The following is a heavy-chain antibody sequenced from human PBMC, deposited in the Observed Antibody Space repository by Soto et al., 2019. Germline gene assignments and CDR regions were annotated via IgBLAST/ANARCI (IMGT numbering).Heavy chain of an antibody. V-gene: IGHV3-33*01. CDR2: IWYDGSNK. CDR3: ARGYCSGGSCHIDY. Sequence: GGSLRLSCAASGFTFSSYGMHWVRQAPGKGLEWVAVIWYDGSNKYYADSVKGRFTISRDNSKNTLYLQMNSLRAEDTAVYYCARGYCSGGSCHIDYWGQGTLVTVSS. CDR1: GFTFSSYG. D-gene: IGHD2-15*01. J-gene: IGHJ4*02.